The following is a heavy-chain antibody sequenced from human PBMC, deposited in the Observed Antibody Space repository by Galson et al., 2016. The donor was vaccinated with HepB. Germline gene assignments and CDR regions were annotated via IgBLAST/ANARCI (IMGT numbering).Heavy chain of an antibody. J-gene: IGHJ4*02. CDR3: TTHVGY. Sequence: SLRLSCAASGLTFSNTWMNWVRQAPGKGLEWVGRSTTKTDGGTTDFAAPVKGRFTISRDDSKNTLYLQMNSLKNDDTALYYCTTHVGYWGQGTLVTVSS. CDR1: GLTFSNTW. V-gene: IGHV3-15*01. D-gene: IGHD1-26*01. CDR2: STTKTDGGTT.